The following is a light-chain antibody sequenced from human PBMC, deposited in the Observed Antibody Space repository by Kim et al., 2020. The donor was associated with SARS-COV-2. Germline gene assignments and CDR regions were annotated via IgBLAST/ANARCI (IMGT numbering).Light chain of an antibody. CDR3: NSRDSSGNHYV. J-gene: IGLJ1*01. V-gene: IGLV3-19*01. CDR1: SLRSYY. Sequence: ALGKTVRITCQGESLRSYYASWYQQKPGQAPVLVIYGKNNRPSGIPDRFSGSSSGNTASLTITGAQAEDEADYYCNSRDSSGNHYVFGTGTKVTAL. CDR2: GKN.